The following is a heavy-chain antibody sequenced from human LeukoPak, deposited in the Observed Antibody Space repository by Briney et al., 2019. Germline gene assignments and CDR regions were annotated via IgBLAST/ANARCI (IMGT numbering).Heavy chain of an antibody. D-gene: IGHD2-2*01. CDR1: GGSFTGYY. CDR2: INHSGST. CDR3: AREGVDCSSTSCYFGRDHYYYYYMDV. V-gene: IGHV4-34*01. Sequence: SETLSLTCAVYGGSFTGYYWSWIRQPPGKGLEWIGEINHSGSTNYNPSLKSRVTISVDTSKNQFSLKLSSVTAADTAVYYCAREGVDCSSTSCYFGRDHYYYYYMDVWGKGTTVTVSS. J-gene: IGHJ6*03.